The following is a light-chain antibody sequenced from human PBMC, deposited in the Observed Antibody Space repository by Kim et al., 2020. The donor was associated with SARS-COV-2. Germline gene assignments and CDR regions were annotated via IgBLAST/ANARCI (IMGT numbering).Light chain of an antibody. CDR2: ASS. J-gene: IGKJ2*01. CDR1: QDINNY. Sequence: DVQMTQSPSAMSASVGDRVTITCRASQDINNYLSWFQHKPGKVPKRLIYASSTLQGGVPSRFSGSNSGTEFTLTISGLQPEDFATYYCIRHHTSPFPFGQGTKLEI. CDR3: IRHHTSPFP. V-gene: IGKV1-17*03.